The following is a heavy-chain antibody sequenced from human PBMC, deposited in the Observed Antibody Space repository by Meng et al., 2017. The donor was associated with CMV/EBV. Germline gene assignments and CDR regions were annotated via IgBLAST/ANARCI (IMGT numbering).Heavy chain of an antibody. V-gene: IGHV3-33*06. CDR1: RFTFSSYG. CDR2: IWYDGSNK. D-gene: IGHD6-13*01. CDR3: AKDLIAAAGRAYYYGMDV. Sequence: GGSLRLSCAASRFTFSSYGMHWVRQAPGKGLERVAVIWYDGSNKYYADSVKGRFTISRDNSKNTLYLQMNSLRAEDTAVYYCAKDLIAAAGRAYYYGMDVWGPGATVTVSS. J-gene: IGHJ6*02.